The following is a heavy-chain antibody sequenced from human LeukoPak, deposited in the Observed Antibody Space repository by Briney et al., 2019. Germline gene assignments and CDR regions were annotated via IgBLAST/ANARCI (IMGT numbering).Heavy chain of an antibody. CDR2: INPNSGGT. D-gene: IGHD2-15*01. V-gene: IGHV1-2*02. CDR1: GYTFTSYG. Sequence: GASVKVSCKASGYTFTSYGISWVRQAPGQGLEWMGWINPNSGGTNYAQKFQGRVTMTRDTSISTAYMELSRLRSDDTAVYYCAREGSEGYFDYWGQGTLVTVSS. J-gene: IGHJ4*02. CDR3: AREGSEGYFDY.